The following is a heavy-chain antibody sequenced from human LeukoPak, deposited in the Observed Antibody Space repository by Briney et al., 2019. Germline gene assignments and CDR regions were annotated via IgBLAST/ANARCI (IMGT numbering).Heavy chain of an antibody. CDR1: GFTFSNAW. Sequence: PGGSLRLSRAASGFTFSNAWMSWVRQAPGKGLEWVGRIKSKTDGGTSNYAAPVKGRFTISRDDSKNTLYLQMNSLRAEDTAVYYCAELGITMIGGVWGKGTTVTISS. J-gene: IGHJ6*04. D-gene: IGHD3-10*02. CDR3: AELGITMIGGV. V-gene: IGHV3-15*01. CDR2: IKSKTDGGTS.